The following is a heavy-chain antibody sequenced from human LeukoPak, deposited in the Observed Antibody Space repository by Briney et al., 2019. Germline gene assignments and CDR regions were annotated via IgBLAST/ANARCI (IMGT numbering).Heavy chain of an antibody. D-gene: IGHD3-3*01. Sequence: SVKVSCRASGGTFSSYAINWVRQAPGQGLEWMGGIIPIFGTANYAQKFQGRVTITADESTSTAYMELSSLRSEDTAVYYCAAEGLRFLEWLYPWGYWGQGTLVTVSS. CDR1: GGTFSSYA. CDR2: IIPIFGTA. V-gene: IGHV1-69*01. J-gene: IGHJ4*02. CDR3: AAEGLRFLEWLYPWGY.